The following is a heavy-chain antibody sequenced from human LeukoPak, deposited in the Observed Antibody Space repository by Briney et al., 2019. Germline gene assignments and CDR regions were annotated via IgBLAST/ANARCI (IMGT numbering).Heavy chain of an antibody. CDR1: GCSISSYY. V-gene: IGHV4-59*01. CDR2: MYYSGST. CDR3: AALGRGSYGWFDP. D-gene: IGHD1-26*01. Sequence: SETLSLTCTVSGCSISSYYWSWIRQPPGKGLEWIGYMYYSGSTNYNPSLKSQNTISVDTSKNQFSLKLSSVTAADTAVYYCAALGRGSYGWFDPWGQGTLVTVSS. J-gene: IGHJ5*02.